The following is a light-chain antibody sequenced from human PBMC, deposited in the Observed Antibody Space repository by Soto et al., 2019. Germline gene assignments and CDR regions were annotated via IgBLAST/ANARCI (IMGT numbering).Light chain of an antibody. Sequence: QSVLTQPPSASGSPGQSVAISCTGTSSDVGGYNYVSWYQQHPSKAPKLMIYEVNKRPSGVPDRFSGSKSGNTASLTVSGLQAEDEADYYCSSYAGNSNVFGTGTKLTVL. CDR1: SSDVGGYNY. CDR3: SSYAGNSNV. J-gene: IGLJ1*01. CDR2: EVN. V-gene: IGLV2-8*01.